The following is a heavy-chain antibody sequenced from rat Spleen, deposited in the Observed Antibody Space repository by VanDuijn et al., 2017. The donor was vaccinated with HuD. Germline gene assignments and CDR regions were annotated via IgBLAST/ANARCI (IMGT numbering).Heavy chain of an antibody. D-gene: IGHD1-6*01. CDR2: ISYDGSST. Sequence: EVQLVESGGGLVQPGRSLKLSCAASGFTFSDYNMAWVRQAPKKGLEWVATISYDGSSTYYRDSVKGRFTISRDNARSILYLQMESLGSEDTATYYCARGERYTTDYYYVVGYYFDYWGQGVMVTVSS. CDR1: GFTFSDYN. CDR3: ARGERYTTDYYYVVGYYFDY. V-gene: IGHV5-7*01. J-gene: IGHJ2*01.